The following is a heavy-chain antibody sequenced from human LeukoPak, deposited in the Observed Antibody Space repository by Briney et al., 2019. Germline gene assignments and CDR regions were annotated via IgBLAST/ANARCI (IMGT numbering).Heavy chain of an antibody. CDR1: GFTFSSYG. V-gene: IGHV3-30*18. Sequence: GGSLRLSCAASGFTFSSYGMHGVRQAPGKGLEWVALISYDGSNRYYADSVKGRFTTSRDNSKNTLYLQMNSLRAEDTAVYYCAKLSWYYYDSSGYLWGQGALVTVSS. CDR3: AKLSWYYYDSSGYL. CDR2: ISYDGSNR. D-gene: IGHD3-22*01. J-gene: IGHJ4*02.